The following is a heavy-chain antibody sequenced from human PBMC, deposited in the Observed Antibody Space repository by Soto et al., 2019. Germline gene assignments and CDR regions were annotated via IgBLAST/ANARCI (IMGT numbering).Heavy chain of an antibody. CDR3: AYRQGYRSSWVAGGFAP. CDR2: IYWDDDK. J-gene: IGHJ5*02. D-gene: IGHD6-13*01. CDR1: GFSLSTSGVG. Sequence: QITLKESGPTLVEPTQTLTLTCAFSGFSLSTSGVGVGWIRQPPGKALEWLAFIYWDDDKRYSASLKTRLTISKDTSINQAVLIMTDMEPVDTATYCCAYRQGYRSSWVAGGFAPWVQGTLVTVSS. V-gene: IGHV2-5*02.